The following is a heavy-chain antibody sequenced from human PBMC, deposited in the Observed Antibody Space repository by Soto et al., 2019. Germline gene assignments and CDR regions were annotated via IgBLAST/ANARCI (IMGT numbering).Heavy chain of an antibody. Sequence: EVQLLESGGGLVQPGGYLRLSCAASGFTVSTYAMSWVRQSPGKVLEWVSGIATGVSNTYYADSVKGRFTISRDISKNILYLQMNSLRAEDPAVYYCAKDGDGATYSSHAFEIWGQGSMVSVSS. V-gene: IGHV3-23*01. J-gene: IGHJ3*02. CDR3: AKDGDGATYSSHAFEI. CDR1: GFTVSTYA. D-gene: IGHD2-15*01. CDR2: IATGVSNT.